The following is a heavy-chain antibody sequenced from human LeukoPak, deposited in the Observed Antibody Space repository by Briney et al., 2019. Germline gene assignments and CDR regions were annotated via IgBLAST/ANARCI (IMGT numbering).Heavy chain of an antibody. J-gene: IGHJ6*03. V-gene: IGHV4-34*01. CDR2: INHSGST. CDR1: GVSFSGYY. D-gene: IGHD4-17*01. Sequence: SETLSLTCAVYGVSFSGYYWSWIRQPPGKGLEGFGEINHSGSTNYHPSLKSRVTISADSSKNQFSLKLSSVTAADTAVYYCARLATVTYYYYYYYMDVWGKGTTVTISS. CDR3: ARLATVTYYYYYYYMDV.